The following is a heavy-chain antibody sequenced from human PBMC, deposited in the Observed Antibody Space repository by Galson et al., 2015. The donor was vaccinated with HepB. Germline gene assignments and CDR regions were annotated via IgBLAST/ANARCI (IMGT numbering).Heavy chain of an antibody. CDR2: IRATSSSI. J-gene: IGHJ4*02. V-gene: IGHV3-48*02. CDR3: ARDSNWAFDY. CDR1: GFTFSSYS. Sequence: SLRLSCAASGFTFSSYSLNWVRQAPGRGLEWVSNIRATSSSIDYADSVKGRFTVSRDNAKNSLYLQMNSLRDEDTAVYYCARDSNWAFDYWGQGTLVTVSS. D-gene: IGHD7-27*01.